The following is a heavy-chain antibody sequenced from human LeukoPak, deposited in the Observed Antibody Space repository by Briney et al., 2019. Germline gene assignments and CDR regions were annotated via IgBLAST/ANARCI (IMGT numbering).Heavy chain of an antibody. CDR2: SGTAGDT. Sequence: GGSLRLSCAASGFTFSSSAMNWVRQVPGKGLEWVSASGTAGDTYYADSVKGRFTISRDDSKNTLYLQMTSLRAEDTAVYYCAKKTPGAYPFDYWGQGTLVTVSP. CDR1: GFTFSSSA. V-gene: IGHV3-23*01. CDR3: AKKTPGAYPFDY. J-gene: IGHJ4*02. D-gene: IGHD2-8*02.